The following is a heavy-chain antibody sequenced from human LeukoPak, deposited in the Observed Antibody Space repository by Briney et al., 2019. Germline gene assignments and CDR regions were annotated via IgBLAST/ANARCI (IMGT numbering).Heavy chain of an antibody. V-gene: IGHV3-30*03. D-gene: IGHD3-22*01. CDR3: ARDRYYYDSSGQDY. CDR1: GFTFSSYG. J-gene: IGHJ4*02. CDR2: ISYDGSNK. Sequence: PGGSLRLSCAASGFTFSSYGMHWVRQAPGKGLEWVAVISYDGSNKYYADSVKGRFTISRDNAKNSLYLQMNSLRAEDTAVYYCARDRYYYDSSGQDYWGQGTLVTVSS.